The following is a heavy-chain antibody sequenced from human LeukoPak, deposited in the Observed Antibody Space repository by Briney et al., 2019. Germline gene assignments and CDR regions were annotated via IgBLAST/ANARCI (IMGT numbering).Heavy chain of an antibody. CDR3: AKDKYELLLADYFDY. CDR2: ISGSGGST. V-gene: IGHV3-23*01. Sequence: PGGSLRLSCAASGFTFSSYWMSWVRQAPGKGLEWVSAISGSGGSTYYADSVKGRFTISRDNSKNTLYLQMNSLRAEDTAVYYCAKDKYELLLADYFDYWGQGTLVTVSS. J-gene: IGHJ4*02. CDR1: GFTFSSYW. D-gene: IGHD3-22*01.